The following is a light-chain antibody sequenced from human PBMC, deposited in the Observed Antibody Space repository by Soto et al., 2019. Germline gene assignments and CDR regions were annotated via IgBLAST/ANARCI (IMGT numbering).Light chain of an antibody. CDR1: QIVSSSY. V-gene: IGKV3-20*01. CDR3: QQSGSSPLT. Sequence: EIVLTQSPGTLSLSPGERATLSCRASQIVSSSYLAWYQQKPGQAPRLLINGASSRATGIPDRFSGSGSGTDFTLTISRLEPEEFAVYYCQQSGSSPLTFGGGTKVEIK. CDR2: GAS. J-gene: IGKJ4*01.